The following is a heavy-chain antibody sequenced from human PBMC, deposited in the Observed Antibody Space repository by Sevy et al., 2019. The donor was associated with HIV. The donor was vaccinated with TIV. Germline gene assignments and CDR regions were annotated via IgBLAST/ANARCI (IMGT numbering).Heavy chain of an antibody. CDR1: GFTFSSYA. CDR2: ISYDGNNK. V-gene: IGHV3-30-3*01. Sequence: GGSLRLSCAASGFTFSSYAMNWVRQAPGKGLEWVAVISYDGNNKYYADSVKGRFTISRDNSKNTLYLQMNSLRAEDTAVYYCARGGGNGVWFYYFDYWGQGTLVTVSS. J-gene: IGHJ4*02. D-gene: IGHD2-8*01. CDR3: ARGGGNGVWFYYFDY.